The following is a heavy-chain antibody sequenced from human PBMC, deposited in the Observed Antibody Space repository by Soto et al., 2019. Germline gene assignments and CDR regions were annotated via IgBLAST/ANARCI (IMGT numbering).Heavy chain of an antibody. CDR1: GGTFSSYA. CDR3: ARTSSGPRDYYYGMDV. J-gene: IGHJ6*02. V-gene: IGHV1-69*06. Sequence: ASVKVSCKASGGTFSSYAISWVRQAPGQGLEWMGGIIPIFGTANYAQKFQGRVTITADKSTSTAYMELSSLRSEDTAVYYCARTSSGPRDYYYGMDVWGQGTTVTVS. D-gene: IGHD3-22*01. CDR2: IIPIFGTA.